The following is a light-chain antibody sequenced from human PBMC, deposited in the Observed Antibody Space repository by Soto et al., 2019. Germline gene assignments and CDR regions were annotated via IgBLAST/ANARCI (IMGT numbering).Light chain of an antibody. Sequence: QLVLTQSPSASASLGASVKLTCTLSSGHSSYAIAWHQQQPEKGPRYLMKLNSDGSHSKGXXXPXRFSGSSSGAERYLTISSLQSEDEADYYCQTWGTGIQVFGGGTKLTVL. CDR3: QTWGTGIQV. CDR1: SGHSSYA. V-gene: IGLV4-69*01. CDR2: LNSDGSH. J-gene: IGLJ2*01.